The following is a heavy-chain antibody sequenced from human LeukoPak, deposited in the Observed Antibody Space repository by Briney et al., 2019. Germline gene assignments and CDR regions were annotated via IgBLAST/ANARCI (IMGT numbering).Heavy chain of an antibody. V-gene: IGHV1-18*01. Sequence: ASVKVSCKASGYTFTSYGISWVRQAPGQGLEWIGLISAYNGNTNYGQKLQGRVTMTTDTSTSTAYMELRSLRSDDTAVYYCARPFSVLGYYYDSSGYYFYDYWGQGTLVTVSS. CDR3: ARPFSVLGYYYDSSGYYFYDY. CDR2: ISAYNGNT. J-gene: IGHJ4*02. CDR1: GYTFTSYG. D-gene: IGHD3-22*01.